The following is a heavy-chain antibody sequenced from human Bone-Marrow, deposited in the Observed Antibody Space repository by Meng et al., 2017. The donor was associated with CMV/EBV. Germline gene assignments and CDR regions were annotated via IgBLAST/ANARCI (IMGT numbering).Heavy chain of an antibody. J-gene: IGHJ6*02. Sequence: ASVKVSCKASGSTFTSSYIYWVRQAPGQGLEWMGMNNPSGGSTNYAQKFQGRVTMTRDTSISTAYMELNRLRSDDTAVYYCARSPAKNGLDVWGQGTTVTVSS. CDR3: ARSPAKNGLDV. D-gene: IGHD6-25*01. CDR2: NNPSGGST. CDR1: GSTFTSSY. V-gene: IGHV1-2*02.